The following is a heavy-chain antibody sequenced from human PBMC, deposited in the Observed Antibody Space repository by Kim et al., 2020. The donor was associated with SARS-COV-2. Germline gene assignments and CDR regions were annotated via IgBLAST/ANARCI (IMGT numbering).Heavy chain of an antibody. D-gene: IGHD2-15*01. CDR3: AKRIGYCTTSSCYSDDY. V-gene: IGHV3-23*01. CDR1: GFTFTSYA. Sequence: GGSLRLSCAASGFTFTSYAMTWVRQAPGKGLEWVSATTGNGVTTYYADSVKGRFTASRDSSKKTLYLQMNSLRAEDTAVYYCAKRIGYCTTSSCYSDDYWGQGTLVTVSS. CDR2: TTGNGVTT. J-gene: IGHJ4*02.